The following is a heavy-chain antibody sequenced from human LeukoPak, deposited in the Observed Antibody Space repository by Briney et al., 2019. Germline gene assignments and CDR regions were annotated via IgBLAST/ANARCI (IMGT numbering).Heavy chain of an antibody. CDR3: ARDAIDSSGFDFDY. Sequence: GESLRLSCAASGFTFSDYYMTWIRQAPGKGLEWISYISTSAGTIYYADSVKGRFTISRDNAKNSLYLQMNSLRAEDTAVYYCARDAIDSSGFDFDYWSQGTLVTVSS. CDR2: ISTSAGTI. J-gene: IGHJ4*02. CDR1: GFTFSDYY. V-gene: IGHV3-11*01. D-gene: IGHD3-22*01.